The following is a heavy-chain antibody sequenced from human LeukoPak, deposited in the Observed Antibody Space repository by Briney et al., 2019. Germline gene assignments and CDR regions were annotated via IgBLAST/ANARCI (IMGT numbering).Heavy chain of an antibody. J-gene: IGHJ1*01. CDR3: ARHYDSSGYLYFQH. CDR1: GGSISSYY. D-gene: IGHD3-22*01. V-gene: IGHV4-59*08. CDR2: IYYSGST. Sequence: SETLSLTCTVSGGSISSYYWSWIRQPPGKGLEWIGYIYYSGSTNYNPSLKGRVTISVDTSKNQFSLKLSSVTAADTAVYYCARHYDSSGYLYFQHWGQGTLVTVSS.